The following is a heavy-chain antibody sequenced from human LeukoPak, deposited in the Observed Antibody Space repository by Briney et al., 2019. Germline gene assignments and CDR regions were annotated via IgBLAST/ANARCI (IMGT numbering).Heavy chain of an antibody. CDR1: GFTFSAYS. V-gene: IGHV3-48*01. Sequence: GGSLRLSCAASGFTFSAYSMNWVRQAPGKGLEGISCISRRSTTTYYADSVKGRFTISRDNAKNSLYLQMNSLRAEDTALYYCAKGTAAGTLGHFQHWGQGTLVTVSS. CDR3: AKGTAAGTLGHFQH. J-gene: IGHJ1*01. D-gene: IGHD6-13*01. CDR2: ISRRSTTT.